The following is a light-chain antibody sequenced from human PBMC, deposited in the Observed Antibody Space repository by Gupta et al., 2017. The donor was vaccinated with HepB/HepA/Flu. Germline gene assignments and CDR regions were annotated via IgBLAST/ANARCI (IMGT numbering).Light chain of an antibody. Sequence: QSVLTQPPSVSEAPRQRVTISCSGSSSNIGNHAVNWYQPLPVKAPKLLIYFNDLLPSGVSDRFSGSKSGTSASLAISGLQAEDEADYYCAAWDDRLNGVVFGGGTKVTVL. J-gene: IGLJ3*02. CDR3: AAWDDRLNGVV. CDR1: SSNIGNHA. CDR2: FND. V-gene: IGLV1-36*01.